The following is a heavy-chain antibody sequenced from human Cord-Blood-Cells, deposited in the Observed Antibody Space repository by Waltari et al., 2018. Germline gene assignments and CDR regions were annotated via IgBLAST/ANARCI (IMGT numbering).Heavy chain of an antibody. D-gene: IGHD3-3*01. CDR3: ARGVWSGYYTM. J-gene: IGHJ4*02. Sequence: QVQLQESGPGLVKPSETLSLTCTVSGYSISSGYYWGWIRQPPGKGLEWIGSIYHSGSTYYNPSLKSRVTISVDTSKNQFSLKLSSVTAADTAGYYCARGVWSGYYTMWGQGTLVTVSS. CDR2: IYHSGST. V-gene: IGHV4-38-2*02. CDR1: GYSISSGYY.